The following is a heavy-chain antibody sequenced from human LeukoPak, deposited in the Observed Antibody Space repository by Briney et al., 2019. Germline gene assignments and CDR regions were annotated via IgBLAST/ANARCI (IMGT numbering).Heavy chain of an antibody. Sequence: QTGGSLRLSCTVSGFTVNSNSMSWVRQAPGKGLEWVSFIYSDNTHYSDSVKGRFTISRDNSKNTLYLQMNSLRAEDTAVYYCARRAGAYSHPYDYWGQGTLVTVSS. CDR2: IYSDNT. D-gene: IGHD4/OR15-4a*01. CDR1: GFTVNSNS. V-gene: IGHV3-53*01. J-gene: IGHJ4*02. CDR3: ARRAGAYSHPYDY.